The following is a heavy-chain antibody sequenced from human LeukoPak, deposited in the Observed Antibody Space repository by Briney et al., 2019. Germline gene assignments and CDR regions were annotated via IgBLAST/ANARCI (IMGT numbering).Heavy chain of an antibody. CDR2: IYYSGST. V-gene: IGHV4-39*07. Sequence: PSETLSLTCTVSGDSISSSSYYWGWIRQPPGRGLEWIGSIYYSGSTYYNPSLKSRVTISVDTSKNQFSLKLSSVTAADTAVYYCARDPELRSYWGQGTLVTVSS. J-gene: IGHJ4*02. CDR1: GDSISSSSYY. CDR3: ARDPELRSY. D-gene: IGHD1-7*01.